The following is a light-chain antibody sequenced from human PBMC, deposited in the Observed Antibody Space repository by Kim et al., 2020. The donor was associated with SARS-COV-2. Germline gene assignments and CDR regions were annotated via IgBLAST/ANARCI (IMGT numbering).Light chain of an antibody. CDR1: SSDVGGYNF. Sequence: QPVLTQPASVSGSPGQSIAISCTGTSSDVGGYNFVSWYQQHPGKAPKLMIYDVSNRPSGVSNRFSGSKSGNTASLTISGLQAEDEADYYCSSYTNSNTFVFGTGTKVTVL. J-gene: IGLJ1*01. CDR3: SSYTNSNTFV. CDR2: DVS. V-gene: IGLV2-14*03.